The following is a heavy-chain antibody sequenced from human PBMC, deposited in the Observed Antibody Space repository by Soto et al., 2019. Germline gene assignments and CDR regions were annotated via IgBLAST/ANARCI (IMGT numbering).Heavy chain of an antibody. J-gene: IGHJ3*02. CDR2: IKSKTDGGTT. V-gene: IGHV3-15*01. CDR3: TTVIMITFGGVIDI. D-gene: IGHD3-16*01. CDR1: GFTFSNAW. Sequence: GGSLRLSCAASGFTFSNAWMSWVRQAPGKGLEWVGRIKSKTDGGTTDYAAPVKGRFTISRDDSKNTLYLQMNSLKTEDTAVYYCTTVIMITFGGVIDIWGQGTMVTVS.